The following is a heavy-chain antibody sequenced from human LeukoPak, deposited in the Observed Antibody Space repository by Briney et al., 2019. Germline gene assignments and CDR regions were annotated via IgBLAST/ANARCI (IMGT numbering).Heavy chain of an antibody. Sequence: SETLSGTCTGSGGSISGYYWSWIRQPAGKGLEWIGSIYTSGRTNYNPSLKSRVTMSVDTSKNQFSLKLSSVTAADTAVYYCARTLRWFDPWGQGTLVTVSS. V-gene: IGHV4-4*07. CDR3: ARTLRWFDP. CDR2: IYTSGRT. J-gene: IGHJ5*02. CDR1: GGSISGYY.